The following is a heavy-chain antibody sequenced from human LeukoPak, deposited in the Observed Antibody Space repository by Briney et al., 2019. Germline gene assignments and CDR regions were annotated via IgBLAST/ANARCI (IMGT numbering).Heavy chain of an antibody. CDR1: GFTFSSYE. V-gene: IGHV3-48*03. CDR3: ARAWYDSSGNYSHFDY. J-gene: IGHJ4*02. Sequence: GGSLRLSCAASGFTFSSYEMNWVRQAPGKGLEWVSYISSSGSTIYYADSVKGRFTISRDNAKNTLYLQMNSLRAEDTAVYYCARAWYDSSGNYSHFDYWGQGTLVTVSS. D-gene: IGHD3-22*01. CDR2: ISSSGSTI.